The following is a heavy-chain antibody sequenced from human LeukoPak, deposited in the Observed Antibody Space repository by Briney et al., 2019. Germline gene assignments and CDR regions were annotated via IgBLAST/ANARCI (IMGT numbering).Heavy chain of an antibody. D-gene: IGHD5-18*01. J-gene: IGHJ4*02. Sequence: GGSLRLSCAASGSPFSSYWMHWVRQAPGKGLVWVSRIDADGISTTYADSVKGRFTISRDNAKNTLYLQMNSVRAEDTAVYYCARVRGYTYGYLGNWGQGTLVTVSS. CDR1: GSPFSSYW. CDR2: IDADGIST. V-gene: IGHV3-74*01. CDR3: ARVRGYTYGYLGN.